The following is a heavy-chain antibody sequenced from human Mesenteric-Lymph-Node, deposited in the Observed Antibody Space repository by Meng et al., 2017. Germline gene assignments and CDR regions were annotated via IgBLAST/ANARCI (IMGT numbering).Heavy chain of an antibody. CDR2: IWYDGSNK. D-gene: IGHD3-9*01. Sequence: GESLKISCAASGFTFSSYGMHWVRQAPGKGLEWVAVIWYDGSNKYYADSVKGRFTISRDNAQNSLYLQMNSLRADDTAVYYCTRYLLRSFDHYGMDVWGQGTTVTVSS. CDR3: TRYLLRSFDHYGMDV. J-gene: IGHJ6*02. V-gene: IGHV3-33*01. CDR1: GFTFSSYG.